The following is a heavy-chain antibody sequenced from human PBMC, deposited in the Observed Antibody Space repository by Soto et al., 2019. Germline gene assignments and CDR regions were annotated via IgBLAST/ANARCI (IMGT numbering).Heavy chain of an antibody. CDR1: GGSISSSDYY. CDR3: AREANWNYEMGNYFDY. CDR2: IFYSGST. V-gene: IGHV4-30-4*01. D-gene: IGHD1-7*01. Sequence: KTSETLSLTCTVSGGSISSSDYYWTWLRQPPGKGLEWIGYIFYSGSTYYNPSLQSRVTISIDTSQNQFSLKLRSVTATDTAVYYCAREANWNYEMGNYFDYWGQGTLVTVSS. J-gene: IGHJ4*02.